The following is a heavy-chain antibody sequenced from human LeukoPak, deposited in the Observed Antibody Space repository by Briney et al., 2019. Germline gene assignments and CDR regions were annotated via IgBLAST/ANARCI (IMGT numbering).Heavy chain of an antibody. CDR2: ISGSGGST. CDR1: GFTFSSYA. CDR3: AAYYYDILTGYFDY. V-gene: IGHV3-23*01. Sequence: GGSLRLSCAASGFTFSSYAMSWVRQAPGKGLEWVSAISGSGGSTYYADSVKGRFTISRDNSKNTLYLQMNSPRAEDTAVYYCAAYYYDILTGYFDYWGQGTLVTVSS. J-gene: IGHJ4*02. D-gene: IGHD3-9*01.